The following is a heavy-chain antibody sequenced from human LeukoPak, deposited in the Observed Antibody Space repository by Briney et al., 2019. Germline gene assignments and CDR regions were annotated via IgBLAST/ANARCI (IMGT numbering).Heavy chain of an antibody. D-gene: IGHD3-10*01. J-gene: IGHJ5*02. CDR2: IYTSGNT. CDR1: GGSIASGSYY. CDR3: ARSGTYYNNWFDP. V-gene: IGHV4-61*02. Sequence: QSSETLSLTCTVSGGSIASGSYYWSWIRQPAGKGLEWIGRIYTSGNTNYNPSLKSRVTISVDTSKNQFSLKLNSVTAADTAVYYCARSGTYYNNWFDPGGQGTLVTVSS.